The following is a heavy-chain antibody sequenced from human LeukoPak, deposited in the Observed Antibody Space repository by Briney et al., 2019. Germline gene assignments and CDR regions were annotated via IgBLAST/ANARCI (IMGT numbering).Heavy chain of an antibody. D-gene: IGHD4-23*01. V-gene: IGHV3-30*02. CDR3: ASSATVVPHFDY. Sequence: GGSLRLSCAASGFSFMNYGMHWVRQAPGKGLEWVAFIRYDGTNKYYADSVKGRFTISRDNSKNTLYLQMNSLRAEDTAVYYCASSATVVPHFDYWGQGTLVTVSS. CDR1: GFSFMNYG. J-gene: IGHJ4*02. CDR2: IRYDGTNK.